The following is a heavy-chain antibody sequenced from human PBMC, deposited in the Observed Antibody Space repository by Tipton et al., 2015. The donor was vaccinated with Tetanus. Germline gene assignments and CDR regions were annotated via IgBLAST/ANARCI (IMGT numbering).Heavy chain of an antibody. CDR3: ATESLVFRRLLD. V-gene: IGHV4-61*08. D-gene: IGHD3-3*01. J-gene: IGHJ4*02. CDR2: IYYSGST. CDR1: GGSISSGGYY. Sequence: TLSLTCTVSGGSISSGGYYWSWIRQHPGKGLEWIGYIYYSGSTNYNPSFKSRVTMSVDTSKNQLSLKLDSVTSADTAVYYCATESLVFRRLLDWGPGILVTVSS.